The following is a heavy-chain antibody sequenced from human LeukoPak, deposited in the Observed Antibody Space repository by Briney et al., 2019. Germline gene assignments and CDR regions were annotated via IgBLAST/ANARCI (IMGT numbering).Heavy chain of an antibody. J-gene: IGHJ4*02. CDR3: AKSKALSGYDLGFEY. Sequence: GGSLRLSCATSGFTFSSYGMHWVRQAPGKGLEGVAVIFYDGSNEYYAGSVKGRFTISRDNSKNTLYLQMNSLRADDTAVYYCAKSKALSGYDLGFEYWGQGTLVTVSS. D-gene: IGHD5-12*01. V-gene: IGHV3-33*06. CDR2: IFYDGSNE. CDR1: GFTFSSYG.